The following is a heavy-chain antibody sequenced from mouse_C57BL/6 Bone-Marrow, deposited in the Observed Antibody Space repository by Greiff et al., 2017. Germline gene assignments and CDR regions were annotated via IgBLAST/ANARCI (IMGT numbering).Heavy chain of an antibody. CDR3: ARDRTDGYYLMDY. CDR1: GFTFSSYA. V-gene: IGHV5-4*01. CDR2: ISDGGSYT. J-gene: IGHJ4*01. Sequence: DVKLVESGGGLVKPGGSLKLSCAASGFTFSSYAMSWVRQTPEKRLEWVATISDGGSYTYYPDNVKGRFTISRDNAKNNLYLQMSHLKSEDTAMYYCARDRTDGYYLMDYWGQGTSVTVSS. D-gene: IGHD2-3*01.